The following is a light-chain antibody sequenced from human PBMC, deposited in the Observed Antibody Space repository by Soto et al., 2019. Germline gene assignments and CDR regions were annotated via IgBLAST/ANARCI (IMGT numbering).Light chain of an antibody. CDR1: QDISNY. Sequence: MTQSPSSLSASVGDRVTITCQASQDISNYLNWYQQKPGQSPRLLINGASTRATGIPARFSGSGSGTEFTLTISSLQSEDFAVYYCYQYNNWPRTFGQGTKVEIK. CDR3: YQYNNWPRT. CDR2: GAS. J-gene: IGKJ1*01. V-gene: IGKV3-15*01.